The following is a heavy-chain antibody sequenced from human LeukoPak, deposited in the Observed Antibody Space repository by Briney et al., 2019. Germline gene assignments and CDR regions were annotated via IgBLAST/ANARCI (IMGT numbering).Heavy chain of an antibody. D-gene: IGHD2-15*01. J-gene: IGHJ4*02. CDR2: IRNDGNNK. CDR1: GFALSSYG. CDR3: AKDLTSGGSLFDY. V-gene: IGHV3-30*02. Sequence: PGGSLRLSCAASGFALSSYGMHWVRQAPGKGLEWVAIIRNDGNNKYYADSVKGRFTISRDNSKNTLYLQMNSLRAEDTAVYYCAKDLTSGGSLFDYWGQGTLVTVSS.